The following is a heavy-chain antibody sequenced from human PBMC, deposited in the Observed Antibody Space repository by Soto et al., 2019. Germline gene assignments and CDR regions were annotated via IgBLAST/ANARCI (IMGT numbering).Heavy chain of an antibody. CDR1: GFTFSSYS. V-gene: IGHV3-23*04. D-gene: IGHD3-16*01. CDR2: ISSSGGST. J-gene: IGHJ4*02. CDR3: AKAPRRGGYDY. Sequence: EVQLVESGGGLVKPGGSLRLSCAASGFTFSSYSMNWVRQAPGKGLEWVSSISSSGGSTYYADSVKGRFTISRDNSKNTRYLQMNSLKAEDTAVYYCAKAPRRGGYDYWGQGTLVTVSS.